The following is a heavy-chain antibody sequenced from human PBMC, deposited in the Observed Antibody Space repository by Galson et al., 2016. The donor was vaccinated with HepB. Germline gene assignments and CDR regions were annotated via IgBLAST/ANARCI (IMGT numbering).Heavy chain of an antibody. D-gene: IGHD3-10*01. V-gene: IGHV3-23*01. CDR2: IGPDGTRA. J-gene: IGHJ6*02. Sequence: SLRLSCAASGFAFGTYAMSWVRQAPGKGLEWVAGIGPDGTRAHYAVSVKGRFTISRDNFKNTLSLQINNLGGEDTAVYYCAKDRGGRVYFYVMDVWGQGTTVIVSS. CDR3: AKDRGGRVYFYVMDV. CDR1: GFAFGTYA.